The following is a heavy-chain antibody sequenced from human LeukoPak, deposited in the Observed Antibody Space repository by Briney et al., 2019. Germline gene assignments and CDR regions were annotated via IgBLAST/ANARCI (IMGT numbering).Heavy chain of an antibody. CDR2: IYHSGST. CDR3: ARGRLTPLFFDY. CDR1: GGSISSGGYS. V-gene: IGHV4-30-2*01. Sequence: PSETLSLTCAVSGGSISSGGYSWSWIRQPPGKGLEWIGYIYHSGSTYYNPSLKSRVTISVDRSKNQFSLKLSSVTAADTAVYYCARGRLTPLFFDYWGQGTLVTVSS. J-gene: IGHJ4*02.